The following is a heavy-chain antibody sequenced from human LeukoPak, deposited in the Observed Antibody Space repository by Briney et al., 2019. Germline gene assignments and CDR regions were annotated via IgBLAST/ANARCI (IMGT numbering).Heavy chain of an antibody. CDR3: AREGCSSTSCYYYYCYMDV. Sequence: ASVKVSCKASGYTFTGYYMHWVRQAPGQGLEWMGWINPNSGGTNYAQKFQGWVTMTRDTSISTAYMELSRLRSDDTAVYYCAREGCSSTSCYYYYCYMDVWGKGTTVTVSS. D-gene: IGHD2-2*01. CDR1: GYTFTGYY. V-gene: IGHV1-2*04. CDR2: INPNSGGT. J-gene: IGHJ6*03.